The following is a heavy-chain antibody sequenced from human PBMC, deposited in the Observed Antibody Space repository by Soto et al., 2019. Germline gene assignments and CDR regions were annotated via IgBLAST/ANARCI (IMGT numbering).Heavy chain of an antibody. CDR1: GGSISSYY. Sequence: ASETLSLTCTVSGGSISSYYWSWIRQPPGKGLEWIGYIYYSGSTNYNPSLKSRVTISVDTSKNQFSLKLSSVTAADTAVYYCARGYRYCSGGSCYSGYYYYYMDVWGKGTTVTFSS. CDR3: ARGYRYCSGGSCYSGYYYYYMDV. V-gene: IGHV4-59*01. D-gene: IGHD2-15*01. J-gene: IGHJ6*03. CDR2: IYYSGST.